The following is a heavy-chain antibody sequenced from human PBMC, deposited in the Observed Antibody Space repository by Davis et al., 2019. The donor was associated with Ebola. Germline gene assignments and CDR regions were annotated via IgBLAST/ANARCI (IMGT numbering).Heavy chain of an antibody. CDR2: IYSGGST. J-gene: IGHJ6*02. Sequence: GGSLRLSCAASGFTVSSNYMSWVRQAPGKGLEWVSVIYSGGSTYYADSAKGRFTISRDNSKNKLYLQMNSPRAEDTAVYYCAGNYRYYYNGMDVWGQGTTVTVSS. V-gene: IGHV3-66*01. CDR3: AGNYRYYYNGMDV. CDR1: GFTVSSNY. D-gene: IGHD1-7*01.